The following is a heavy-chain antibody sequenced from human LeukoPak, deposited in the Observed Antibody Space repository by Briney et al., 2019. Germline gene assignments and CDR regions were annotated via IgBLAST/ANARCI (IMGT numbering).Heavy chain of an antibody. CDR2: ISWNSGSI. Sequence: GGSLRLSCAASGFTFDDYAMHWVRQAPGKGLEWVSGISWNSGSIGYADSVKGRFTISRDSAKNSLYLQMNSLRAEDTTLYYCARKITVAGINWYFDLWGRGTLVTVSS. D-gene: IGHD6-19*01. J-gene: IGHJ2*01. CDR1: GFTFDDYA. CDR3: ARKITVAGINWYFDL. V-gene: IGHV3-9*01.